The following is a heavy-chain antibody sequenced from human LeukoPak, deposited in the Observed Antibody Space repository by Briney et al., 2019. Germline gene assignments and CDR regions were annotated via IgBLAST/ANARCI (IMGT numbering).Heavy chain of an antibody. CDR2: IVGSSSNI. D-gene: IGHD1-1*01. V-gene: IGHV3-48*04. CDR3: ATDSPETAAFDY. Sequence: GGSLRLSCTASGFSFSTYSMNWVRQAPGKGLEWVSYIVGSSSNIYYADSVKCRFTISRDNAKNSLYLQMDSLRAEDTAVYYCATDSPETAAFDYWGQGTLVTVS. CDR1: GFSFSTYS. J-gene: IGHJ4*02.